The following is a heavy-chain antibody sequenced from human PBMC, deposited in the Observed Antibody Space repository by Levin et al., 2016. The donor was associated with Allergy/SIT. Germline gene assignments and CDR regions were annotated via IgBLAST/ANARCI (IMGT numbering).Heavy chain of an antibody. J-gene: IGHJ4*02. D-gene: IGHD3-3*01. Sequence: VRQAPGKGLEWVSVIYNGGSTYDADSVKGRFTISRDNSKNTLYLQMNSLRAEDTAVYYCARGLTIFGVAMTYYFDYWGQGTLVTVSS. CDR3: ARGLTIFGVAMTYYFDY. CDR2: IYNGGST. V-gene: IGHV3-53*01.